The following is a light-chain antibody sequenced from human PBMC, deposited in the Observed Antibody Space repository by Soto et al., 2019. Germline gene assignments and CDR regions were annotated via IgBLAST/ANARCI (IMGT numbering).Light chain of an antibody. Sequence: QSALTQPASVSGSPGQSITISCTGTSNDVGGYKYVSWYQQHPGKAPKLMNYEVDNRPSGVSNRFSGSKSGNTASLTISGLQAADEGDYYCTSFTSITTVIFGGGTQLTVL. CDR2: EVD. V-gene: IGLV2-14*01. CDR3: TSFTSITTVI. J-gene: IGLJ2*01. CDR1: SNDVGGYKY.